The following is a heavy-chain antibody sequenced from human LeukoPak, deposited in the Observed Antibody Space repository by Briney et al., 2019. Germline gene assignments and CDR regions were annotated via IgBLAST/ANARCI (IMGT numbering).Heavy chain of an antibody. CDR3: ASGSNGDYDY. D-gene: IGHD4-17*01. J-gene: IGHJ4*02. Sequence: PGGSLRLSCAASGFTFSSCSMNWVRQAPGKGLEWVSSISSSSSYIYYADSVKGRFTISRDNAKNSLYLQMNSLRAEDTAVYYCASGSNGDYDYWGQGTLVAVSS. CDR1: GFTFSSCS. V-gene: IGHV3-21*01. CDR2: ISSSSSYI.